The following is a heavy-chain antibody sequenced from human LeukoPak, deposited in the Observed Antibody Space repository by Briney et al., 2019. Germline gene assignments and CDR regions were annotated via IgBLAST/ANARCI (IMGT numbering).Heavy chain of an antibody. CDR2: IYYSGST. J-gene: IGHJ5*02. D-gene: IGHD6-13*01. CDR1: GGSINNNNYY. Sequence: PSETLSLTCTVSGGSINNNNYYWAWIRQPPGKGLEWIGSIYYSGSTYYNPSLKSRVTISVDTSKNQFSLKLSSVTAADTAVYYCARHSTEAAAAGTISGWFDPWGQGTLVTVSS. V-gene: IGHV4-39*01. CDR3: ARHSTEAAAAGTISGWFDP.